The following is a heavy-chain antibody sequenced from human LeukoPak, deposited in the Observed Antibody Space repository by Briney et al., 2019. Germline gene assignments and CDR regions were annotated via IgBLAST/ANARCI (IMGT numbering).Heavy chain of an antibody. CDR1: GFTFSSYA. CDR3: ARPAVNYDSLTGFDY. J-gene: IGHJ4*02. D-gene: IGHD3-9*01. CDR2: ISYDGSNK. V-gene: IGHV3-30-3*01. Sequence: GGSLRLFCAASGFTFSSYAMHWVRQAPGKGLEWVAVISYDGSNKYYADSVKGRFTISRDNSKNTLYLQMNSLRAEDTAVYYCARPAVNYDSLTGFDYWGQGTLVTVSS.